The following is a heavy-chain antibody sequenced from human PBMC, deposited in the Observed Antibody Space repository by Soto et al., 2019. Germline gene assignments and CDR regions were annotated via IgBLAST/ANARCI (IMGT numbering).Heavy chain of an antibody. V-gene: IGHV3-15*01. CDR1: GFTFSNAW. J-gene: IGHJ4*02. D-gene: IGHD6-19*01. CDR3: TTGGYSSGWSNFDY. CDR2: IKSKTDGGTT. Sequence: GGSLSLSCAASGFTFSNAWMSWVRQAPGKGLEWVGRIKSKTDGGTTDYAAPVKGRFTISRDDSKNTLYLQMNSLKTEDTAVYYCTTGGYSSGWSNFDYWGQGTLVTVSA.